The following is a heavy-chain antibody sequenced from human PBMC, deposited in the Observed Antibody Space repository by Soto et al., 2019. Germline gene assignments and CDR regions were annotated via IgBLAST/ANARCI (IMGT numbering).Heavy chain of an antibody. Sequence: PSETLSLTCTVSGGSISSSSYYWGWIRQPPGKGLEWIGSIYYSGSTYYNPSLKSRVTISVDTSKNQFSLKLSSVTAADTAVYYCARQKSKYSSSDWFDPWGQGTLVTVSS. V-gene: IGHV4-39*01. D-gene: IGHD6-6*01. CDR2: IYYSGST. CDR1: GGSISSSSYY. J-gene: IGHJ5*02. CDR3: ARQKSKYSSSDWFDP.